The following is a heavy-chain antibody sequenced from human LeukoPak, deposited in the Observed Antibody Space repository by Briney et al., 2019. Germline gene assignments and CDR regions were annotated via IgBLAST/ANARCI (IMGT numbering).Heavy chain of an antibody. Sequence: GESLKISCKGSGYGFTTNWIGWVRQTPGKGLEWMGIIYPGDFDNRYSPSFQGHVTISVDKSISTAYLQWSSLKASDTAMYYCARLVYYDFGCFDYWGQGTLVTVSS. J-gene: IGHJ4*02. CDR3: ARLVYYDFGCFDY. CDR2: IYPGDFDN. D-gene: IGHD3-3*01. V-gene: IGHV5-51*01. CDR1: GYGFTTNW.